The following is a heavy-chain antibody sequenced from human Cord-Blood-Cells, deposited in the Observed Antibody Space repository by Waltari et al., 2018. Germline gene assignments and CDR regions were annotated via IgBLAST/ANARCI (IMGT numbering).Heavy chain of an antibody. CDR2: INHSGST. D-gene: IGHD2-2*01. CDR1: GGSFSGYY. J-gene: IGHJ3*02. V-gene: IGHV4-34*01. Sequence: QVQLQQWGAGLLKPSETLSLTCAVYGGSFSGYYWSWIRQPPGKGLEWIGEINHSGSTNYNPSLKSRVTISVDTSKNQFSLKLSSVTAADTAVYYCAGPRIPAMLNAFDIWGQGTMVTVSS. CDR3: AGPRIPAMLNAFDI.